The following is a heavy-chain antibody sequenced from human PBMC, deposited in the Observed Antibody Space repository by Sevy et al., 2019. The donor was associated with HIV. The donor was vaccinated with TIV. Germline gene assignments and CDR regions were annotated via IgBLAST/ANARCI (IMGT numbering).Heavy chain of an antibody. V-gene: IGHV1-2*02. CDR1: GYTFTGYY. D-gene: IGHD6-13*01. CDR2: INPNSGGT. Sequence: ASVKVSCKASGYTFTGYYMHWVRQAPGQGLEWMGWINPNSGGTNYAQKFQGRVTMTRDTSISTAYMGLSRLRSDDTAVYYCANHIAAAGTPYYYGMDVWGQGTTVTVSS. J-gene: IGHJ6*02. CDR3: ANHIAAAGTPYYYGMDV.